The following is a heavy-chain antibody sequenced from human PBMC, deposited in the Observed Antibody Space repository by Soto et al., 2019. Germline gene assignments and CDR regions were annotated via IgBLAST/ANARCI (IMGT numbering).Heavy chain of an antibody. CDR2: IKQDGSEK. Sequence: GGSLRRSCAASGFTFSSYWMSWGRQAPGKGLEWVANIKQDGSEKYYVDSVKGRFTISRDNAKNSLYLQMNSLRAEDTAVYYCARRQGYSSGWYSYYFDYWGQGTLVTVSS. J-gene: IGHJ4*02. V-gene: IGHV3-7*01. D-gene: IGHD6-19*01. CDR1: GFTFSSYW. CDR3: ARRQGYSSGWYSYYFDY.